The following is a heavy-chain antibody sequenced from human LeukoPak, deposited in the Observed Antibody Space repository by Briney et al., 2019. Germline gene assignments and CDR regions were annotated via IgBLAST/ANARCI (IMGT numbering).Heavy chain of an antibody. Sequence: GGSLRLSCAASGFTFSSYAMSWVRQAPGKGLEWVSAISGSGGSTYYADSVEGRFTISRDNSKNTLYLQMNSLRADDTAVYYCGRDGRLIQLWFDPWGQGTLVTVSS. CDR2: ISGSGGST. CDR1: GFTFSSYA. CDR3: GRDGRLIQLWFDP. J-gene: IGHJ5*02. D-gene: IGHD5-18*01. V-gene: IGHV3-23*01.